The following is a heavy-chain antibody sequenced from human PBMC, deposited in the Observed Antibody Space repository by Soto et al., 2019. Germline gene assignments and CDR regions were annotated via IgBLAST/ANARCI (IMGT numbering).Heavy chain of an antibody. CDR1: GGTFSSYA. CDR2: IIPIFGTA. D-gene: IGHD3-22*01. Sequence: SVKVSCKASGGTFSSYAISWVRQAPGQGLEWMGGIIPIFGTANYAQKFQGRVTITADESTSTAYMELSSLRSEDTAVYYCASFYYDSSGYPGVFDYWGQGTLVTVSS. J-gene: IGHJ4*02. CDR3: ASFYYDSSGYPGVFDY. V-gene: IGHV1-69*13.